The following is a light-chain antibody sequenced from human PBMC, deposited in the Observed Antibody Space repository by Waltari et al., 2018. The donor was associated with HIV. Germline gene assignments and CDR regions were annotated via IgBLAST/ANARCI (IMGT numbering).Light chain of an antibody. CDR1: SSDVGYYHR. J-gene: IGLJ1*01. CDR2: DVR. CDR3: CSYAGTYKV. Sequence: QSALTQPRSVSGSLGLSVSISCTGTSSDVGYYHRVSWYQQPLGKAPKLIIYDVRERPSGVADRFSASKSANTASLTISRLQADDEAEYYCCSYAGTYKVFGTGTQVTVL. V-gene: IGLV2-11*01.